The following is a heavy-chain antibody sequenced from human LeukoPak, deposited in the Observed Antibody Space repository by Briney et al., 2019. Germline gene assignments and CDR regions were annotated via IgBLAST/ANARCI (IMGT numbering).Heavy chain of an antibody. Sequence: GGSLRLSCAASGFTFSSYWMHWVRQAPGKGLVWVAHINSDGSNTNYADSVKGRFTISKDNAKNTVYLQMNSLRAEDTAVYYCVSFYETYWGRGTLVTVSS. D-gene: IGHD2/OR15-2a*01. J-gene: IGHJ4*02. CDR3: VSFYETY. CDR1: GFTFSSYW. CDR2: INSDGSNT. V-gene: IGHV3-74*01.